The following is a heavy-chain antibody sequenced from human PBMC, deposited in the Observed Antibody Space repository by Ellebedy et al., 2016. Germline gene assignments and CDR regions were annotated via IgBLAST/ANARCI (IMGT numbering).Heavy chain of an antibody. V-gene: IGHV1-69*04. CDR2: IIPILGIA. J-gene: IGHJ6*02. D-gene: IGHD3-22*01. CDR3: ARGGESSGSSLYYYYAMDV. CDR1: GGTFSSYA. Sequence: ASVKVSCKASGGTFSSYAISWVRQAPGQGLEWMGRIIPILGIANYAQKFQGRVTITADKSTSTAYMELSSLRSEDTAVYYCARGGESSGSSLYYYYAMDVWGQGTTVTVSS.